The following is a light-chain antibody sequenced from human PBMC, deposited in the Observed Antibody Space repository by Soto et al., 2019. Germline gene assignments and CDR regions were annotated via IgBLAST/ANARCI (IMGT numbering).Light chain of an antibody. V-gene: IGLV2-11*01. Sequence: QSVLVQPPSVSGSPGQSVTISCTGTSSDVGSYDYVSWYQQHPGTVPKPMIYNVNTRPSGVPDRFSGSKSGNTASMTISGLQAEDEGDYFCCSYAFSGSPFYVLGSGTKVTVL. CDR3: CSYAFSGSPFYV. CDR1: SSDVGSYDY. CDR2: NVN. J-gene: IGLJ1*01.